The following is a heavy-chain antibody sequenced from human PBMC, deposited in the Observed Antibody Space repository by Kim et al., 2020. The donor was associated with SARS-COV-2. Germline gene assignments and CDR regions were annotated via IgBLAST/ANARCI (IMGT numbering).Heavy chain of an antibody. J-gene: IGHJ2*01. CDR1: GFSFRTYT. CDR3: ARGSASYRISSSDYFDL. Sequence: GGSLRLSCAASGFSFRTYTMNWVRQAPGKGLEWVSSISSNSAYIYYADSLRGRFTISRDNAKNLMYLQMNGLRAEDTAVYYCARGSASYRISSSDYFDL. CDR2: ISSNSAYI. D-gene: IGHD6-6*01. V-gene: IGHV3-21*06.